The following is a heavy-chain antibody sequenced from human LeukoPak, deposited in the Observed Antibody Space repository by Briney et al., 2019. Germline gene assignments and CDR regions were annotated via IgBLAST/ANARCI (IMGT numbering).Heavy chain of an antibody. Sequence: GGSLRPSCAASGFTFSSYGMHWVRQAPGKGLEWVAVISYDGSNKYYADSVKGRFTISRDNSKNTLYLQMNSLRAEDTAVYYCAKDRVEGYGYFYGMDVWGQGTTVTVSS. V-gene: IGHV3-30*18. CDR3: AKDRVEGYGYFYGMDV. D-gene: IGHD5-18*01. CDR1: GFTFSSYG. J-gene: IGHJ6*02. CDR2: ISYDGSNK.